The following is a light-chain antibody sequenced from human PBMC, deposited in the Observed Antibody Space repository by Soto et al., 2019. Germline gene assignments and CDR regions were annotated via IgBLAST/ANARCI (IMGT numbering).Light chain of an antibody. CDR3: QQYNSYSQT. Sequence: DIQMTQSPSTLSASVGDRVTITCRASQSISSWLAWYQQKPGKAPKLLIYDASSLESGVPSRFSGSGSGTESTLTMSSLQPDDFATYYCQQYNSYSQTFGPGTKVEIK. CDR2: DAS. CDR1: QSISSW. V-gene: IGKV1-5*01. J-gene: IGKJ1*01.